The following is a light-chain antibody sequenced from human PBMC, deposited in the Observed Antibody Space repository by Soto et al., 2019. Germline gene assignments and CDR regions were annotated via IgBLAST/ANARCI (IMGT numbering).Light chain of an antibody. J-gene: IGLJ3*02. CDR1: NSDVGRYNR. CDR3: NSYAGNSWV. V-gene: IGLV2-8*01. CDR2: EVN. Sequence: QSALTQPPSASGSPGQSVTISCTGTNSDVGRYNRVSWYQHHPDKAPKLMIYEVNKRPSGVPDRFSVSKSGNTASLTVSGLQAEDEADYYCNSYAGNSWVFGGGTKLTVL.